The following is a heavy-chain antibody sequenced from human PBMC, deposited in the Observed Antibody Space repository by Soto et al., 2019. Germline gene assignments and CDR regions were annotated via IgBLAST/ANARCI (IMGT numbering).Heavy chain of an antibody. CDR2: FDPEDGET. CDR1: GYTLTELS. CDR3: ASISAAVVSTGLAY. V-gene: IGHV1-24*01. Sequence: GASVKVSCKVSGYTLTELSMHWVRQAPGKGLEWMGGFDPEDGETIYAQKFQGRVTMTEDTSTDTAYMELNSVSAADTAVYFCASISAAVVSTGLAYWGQGTLVTVSS. J-gene: IGHJ4*02. D-gene: IGHD2-21*01.